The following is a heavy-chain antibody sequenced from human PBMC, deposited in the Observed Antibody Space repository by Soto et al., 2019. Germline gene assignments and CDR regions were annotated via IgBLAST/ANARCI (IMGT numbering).Heavy chain of an antibody. J-gene: IGHJ3*02. V-gene: IGHV4-34*01. CDR3: ARGRSRAPRWSMNAFDI. CDR2: INHSGST. CDR1: GGSFSGYY. Sequence: QVQLQQWGAGLLKPSETLSLTCAVYGGSFSGYYWSWIRQPPGKGLEWIGEINHSGSTNYNPSLKSRVTISVDTSKNQFSLKLSSVTAADTAVYYCARGRSRAPRWSMNAFDIWGQGTMVTVSS. D-gene: IGHD6-13*01.